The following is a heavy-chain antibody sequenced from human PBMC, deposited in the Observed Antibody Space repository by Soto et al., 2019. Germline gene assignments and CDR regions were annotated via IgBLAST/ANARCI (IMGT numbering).Heavy chain of an antibody. V-gene: IGHV3-21*01. CDR2: IRGFSPYT. J-gene: IGHJ6*02. CDR1: GFTFRTYT. D-gene: IGHD2-15*01. CDR3: ARDRGYDAHDYYYNAMDV. Sequence: GGSLRLSCISSGFTFRTYTMNWVRQAPGKGLEWVSGIRGFSPYTFYAESVKGRFTISRHNAKNSLYLQMNSLRAEDTAVYYCARDRGYDAHDYYYNAMDVWGQGTTDTVSS.